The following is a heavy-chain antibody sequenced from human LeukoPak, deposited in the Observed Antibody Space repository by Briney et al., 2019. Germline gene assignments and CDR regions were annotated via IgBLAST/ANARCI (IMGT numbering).Heavy chain of an antibody. Sequence: ASVKVSCKASGYTFTGYYMHWVRQAPGQGLEWMGWINPNSGGTNYAQKFQGRVTMNRDTSISTAYMELSRLRSDDTAVYYCARSLGAAAELDPWGQGTLVTVSS. D-gene: IGHD6-13*01. CDR1: GYTFTGYY. J-gene: IGHJ5*02. V-gene: IGHV1-2*02. CDR3: ARSLGAAAELDP. CDR2: INPNSGGT.